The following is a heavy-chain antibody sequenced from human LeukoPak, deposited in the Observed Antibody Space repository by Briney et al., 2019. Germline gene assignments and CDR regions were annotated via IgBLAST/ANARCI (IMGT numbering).Heavy chain of an antibody. CDR3: ARHFGSTQDYFDF. J-gene: IGHJ4*02. D-gene: IGHD3-16*01. CDR1: GGSISGYY. CDR2: IYNSGTS. V-gene: IGHV4-59*08. Sequence: SETLSLTCTVSGGSISGYYWTWIRQPPGKGLDWVANIYNSGTSNYNPSLRSRLTISVDTSKNQVSLRLTTVTAADTAIYYCARHFGSTQDYFDFWGQGILVTVSS.